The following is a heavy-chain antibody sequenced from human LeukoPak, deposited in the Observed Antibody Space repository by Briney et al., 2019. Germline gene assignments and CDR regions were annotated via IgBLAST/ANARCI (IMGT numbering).Heavy chain of an antibody. Sequence: SETLSLTCIISGGSINDYYWGWIRQPPGKGLEWIGYIYYSGSTNYNPSLKSRVTISVDTSKNQFSLKLSSVTAAYTAVYYCARSTHIYGGGDAFDIWGQGTMVTVSS. CDR3: ARSTHIYGGGDAFDI. V-gene: IGHV4-59*01. CDR2: IYYSGST. CDR1: GGSINDYY. D-gene: IGHD2-21*01. J-gene: IGHJ3*02.